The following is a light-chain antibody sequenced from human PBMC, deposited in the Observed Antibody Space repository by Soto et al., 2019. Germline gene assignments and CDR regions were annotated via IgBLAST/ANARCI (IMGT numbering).Light chain of an antibody. J-gene: IGLJ3*02. CDR3: SSFTTTTAGV. V-gene: IGLV2-14*01. CDR2: EVN. Sequence: QSALTQPASVSGSPGQSTTISCTGTTSDIGTYDYVSWYQQHPGKVPRLIIFEVNNRPSGVSNRFSGSKSGNTASLTISGLQADDEADYYCSSFTTTTAGVFGGGTKLTVL. CDR1: TSDIGTYDY.